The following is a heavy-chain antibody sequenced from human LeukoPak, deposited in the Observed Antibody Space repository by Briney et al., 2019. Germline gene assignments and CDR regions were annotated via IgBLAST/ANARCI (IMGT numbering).Heavy chain of an antibody. CDR1: GFTVSSNY. D-gene: IGHD3-9*01. J-gene: IGHJ4*02. Sequence: GSLRLSCAASGFTVSSNYMSWVRQAPGKGLEWVSVIYSGGSTYYADSVKGRFTISRDNSKNTLYLQMNSLRAEDTAVYYCARSIGNYDILTGYSYYFDYWGQGTLVTVSS. CDR3: ARSIGNYDILTGYSYYFDY. CDR2: IYSGGST. V-gene: IGHV3-66*01.